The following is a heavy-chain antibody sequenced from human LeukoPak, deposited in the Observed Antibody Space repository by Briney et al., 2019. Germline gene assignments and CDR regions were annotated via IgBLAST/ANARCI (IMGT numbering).Heavy chain of an antibody. Sequence: PSETLSLTCTVSGGSISTNYYWSWIRQHPGKGLEWIGYIHYTGSTYYNPSLKSRVTISVDTSTNQFSLRLSSVTAADTAVYYCARSGGEFASDYWGQGTLVTVSS. D-gene: IGHD3-16*01. CDR1: GGSISTNYY. CDR2: IHYTGST. V-gene: IGHV4-31*03. J-gene: IGHJ4*02. CDR3: ARSGGEFASDY.